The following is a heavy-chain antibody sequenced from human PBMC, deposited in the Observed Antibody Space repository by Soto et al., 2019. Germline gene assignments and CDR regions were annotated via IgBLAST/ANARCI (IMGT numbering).Heavy chain of an antibody. CDR3: ARDHRRIVVVVAATRSDAFDI. J-gene: IGHJ3*02. D-gene: IGHD2-15*01. CDR1: GDTFTSYY. CDR2: INPSGGST. Sequence: GASVKVSCKASGDTFTSYYMHWVRQAPGQGLEWMGIINPSGGSTSYAQKFQGRVTMTRDTSTSTVYMELSSLRSEDTAVYYCARDHRRIVVVVAATRSDAFDIWGQGTMVTVSS. V-gene: IGHV1-46*01.